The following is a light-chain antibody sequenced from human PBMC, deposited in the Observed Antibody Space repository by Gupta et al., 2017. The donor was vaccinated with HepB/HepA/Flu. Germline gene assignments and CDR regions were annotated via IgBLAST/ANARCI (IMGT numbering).Light chain of an antibody. CDR1: WSNIGDNT. V-gene: IGLV1-36*01. CDR3: AAWDDSLNGLV. CDR2: YDD. Sequence: QSVVTQLPSVSHAPRHRVTISCSGSWSNIGDNTVNWYQQLPGKAPKLLIYYDDLLPSGVSDRFSGSKSGTSASLTISGLQSEDEADYYCAAWDDSLNGLVFGGGTKLTVL. J-gene: IGLJ3*02.